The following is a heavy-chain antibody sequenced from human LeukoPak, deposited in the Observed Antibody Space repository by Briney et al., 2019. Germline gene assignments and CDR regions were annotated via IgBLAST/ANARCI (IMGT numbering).Heavy chain of an antibody. D-gene: IGHD6-6*01. CDR1: GGSISSGSYY. J-gene: IGHJ5*02. V-gene: IGHV4-61*02. Sequence: SQTLSLTCTVSGGSISSGSYYWSWIRQPAGKGLEWIGRIYTSGSTNYNPSLKSQVTSSVATPKTQFSLKLSSVTAADTAVYYCARYSSSPGSVAWFDPWGQGTLVTVSS. CDR2: IYTSGST. CDR3: ARYSSSPGSVAWFDP.